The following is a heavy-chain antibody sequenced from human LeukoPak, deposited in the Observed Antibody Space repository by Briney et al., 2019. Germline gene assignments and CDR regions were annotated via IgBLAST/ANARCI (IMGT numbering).Heavy chain of an antibody. J-gene: IGHJ4*02. V-gene: IGHV3-74*01. CDR2: INPDGTGT. D-gene: IGHD6-13*01. Sequence: PGGSLRLSCAASGFMFSDFWMFWVRQAPGKGLVWVSQINPDGTGTTYGDSAKGRFTVSRDNVKNTMFLQMNGLTVEDTAVYFCTRGTEETAGIDYWGQGTLVSVSA. CDR1: GFMFSDFW. CDR3: TRGTEETAGIDY.